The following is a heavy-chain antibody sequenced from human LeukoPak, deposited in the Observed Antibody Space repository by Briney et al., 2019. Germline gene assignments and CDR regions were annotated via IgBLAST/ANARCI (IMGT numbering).Heavy chain of an antibody. Sequence: PGGSLRLSCAASGFTFSSYEMIWVRQAPGKGLEWVSYISRSGSTIFYADSVKGRFINSRDNAKNSLYLQMNSLRAEDTAVYYCAREQVSPGATGYSSSGFDPWGQGTLVTVSS. CDR2: ISRSGSTI. J-gene: IGHJ5*02. CDR3: AREQVSPGATGYSSSGFDP. CDR1: GFTFSSYE. D-gene: IGHD6-6*01. V-gene: IGHV3-48*03.